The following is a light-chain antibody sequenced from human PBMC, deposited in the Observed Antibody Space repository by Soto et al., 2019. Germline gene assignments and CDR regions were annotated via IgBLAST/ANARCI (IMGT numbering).Light chain of an antibody. CDR1: SSDVGGYNY. Sequence: QSALTQPASVSGSPGQSITISCTGTSSDVGGYNYVSWYQQHPGKAPKLKIYEVSNRPSGVSNRFSGSKSGNTASLTISGLQAEDEADYYCSSYTSSSTPRYVFGTGTKLTVL. J-gene: IGLJ1*01. CDR3: SSYTSSSTPRYV. CDR2: EVS. V-gene: IGLV2-14*01.